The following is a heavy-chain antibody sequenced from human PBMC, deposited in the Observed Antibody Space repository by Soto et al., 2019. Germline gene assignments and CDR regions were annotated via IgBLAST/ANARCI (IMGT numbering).Heavy chain of an antibody. D-gene: IGHD6-6*01. CDR1: GGTFSSYA. CDR3: ASGPLPEQLVSPFYYYYYGMDV. CDR2: IIPIFGAA. Sequence: SVKVSCKASGGTFSSYAISWVRQAPGQGLEWMGGIIPIFGAANYAQKFQGRVTITADESTSTAYMELSSLRSEDTAVYYCASGPLPEQLVSPFYYYYYGMDVWGQGTTVTVSS. V-gene: IGHV1-69*13. J-gene: IGHJ6*02.